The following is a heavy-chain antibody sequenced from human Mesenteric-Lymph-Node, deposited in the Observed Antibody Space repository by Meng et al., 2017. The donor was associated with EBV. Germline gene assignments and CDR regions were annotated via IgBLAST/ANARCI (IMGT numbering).Heavy chain of an antibody. Sequence: QLQRQESGSGLVKPSQTLSLTCTVSGGSVNSGGYSWSWIRQSPEKGLEWIGYVHHSGLTYYNPSLETRVIISLERSKNQFSLKLTSVTAADTAVYYCAGGDYVNQFNYWGQGTLVTVSS. V-gene: IGHV4-30-2*06. CDR2: VHHSGLT. CDR3: AGGDYVNQFNY. CDR1: GGSVNSGGYS. J-gene: IGHJ4*02. D-gene: IGHD4-17*01.